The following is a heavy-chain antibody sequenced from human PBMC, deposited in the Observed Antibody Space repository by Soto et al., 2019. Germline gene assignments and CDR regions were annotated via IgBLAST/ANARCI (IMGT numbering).Heavy chain of an antibody. J-gene: IGHJ4*02. CDR3: ARAIEVTTLDY. Sequence: PSETLSLTCTVSVGSISSYYWSWSRQPPGKGLEWIGYIYYSGSTNYNPSLKSRVTISVDTSKNQFSLKLSSVTAADTAVYYCARAIEVTTLDYWGQGTLVTVPS. CDR1: VGSISSYY. CDR2: IYYSGST. D-gene: IGHD4-17*01. V-gene: IGHV4-59*01.